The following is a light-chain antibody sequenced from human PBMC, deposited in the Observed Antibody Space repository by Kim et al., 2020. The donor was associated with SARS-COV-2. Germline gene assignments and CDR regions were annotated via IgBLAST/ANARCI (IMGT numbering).Light chain of an antibody. CDR2: TDD. V-gene: IGLV1-44*01. CDR3: ATWDDSLDVWM. CDR1: SSNIGSKT. J-gene: IGLJ3*02. Sequence: GQRVTISCSGSSSNIGSKTVNWYQKFPGTAPQLLIDTDDRRPSGVSDRVSCSKSGTSASLAISALRSEDEADYYCATWDDSLDVWMFGGGTQLTIL.